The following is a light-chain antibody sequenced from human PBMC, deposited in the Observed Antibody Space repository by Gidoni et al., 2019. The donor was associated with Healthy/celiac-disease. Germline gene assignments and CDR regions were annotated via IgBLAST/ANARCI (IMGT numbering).Light chain of an antibody. CDR3: QQYNNWPPGYT. CDR1: QSVSSN. Sequence: EIVMTQSPATLSVSPGERATLSCRASQSVSSNLAWYQQKPGQAPRRLIYGASTRATGIPARFSGSGSGTEFTLTISSLQSEDFAVYYCQQYNNWPPGYTFXQXTKLXIK. CDR2: GAS. J-gene: IGKJ2*01. V-gene: IGKV3-15*01.